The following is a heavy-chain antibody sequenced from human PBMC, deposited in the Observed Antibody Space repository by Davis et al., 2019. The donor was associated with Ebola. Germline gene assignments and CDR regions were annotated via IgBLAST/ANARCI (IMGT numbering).Heavy chain of an antibody. V-gene: IGHV3-74*01. CDR1: GFTFTNYW. Sequence: GESLKISCAASGFTFTNYWMHWVRQAPGKGLVWISRINSDGSDMSYADSVKGRFTISRDNSKNTLYFQMNSLRAEDTAVYYCARIQSGHHGMDVWGQGTTVTVSS. J-gene: IGHJ6*02. D-gene: IGHD3-10*01. CDR3: ARIQSGHHGMDV. CDR2: INSDGSDM.